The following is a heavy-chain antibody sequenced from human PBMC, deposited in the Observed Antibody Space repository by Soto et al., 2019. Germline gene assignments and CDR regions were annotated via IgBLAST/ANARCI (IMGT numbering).Heavy chain of an antibody. CDR2: ISYDGSNK. D-gene: IGHD1-20*01. J-gene: IGHJ4*02. V-gene: IGHV3-30*03. CDR3: AIVKRRITGPPWQDY. CDR1: GFTFSSYG. Sequence: QVQLVESGGGVVQTGRSLRLSCAASGFTFSSYGMHWVRQAPGKGLEWVAVISYDGSNKYYADSVKGRFTISRDNSKNTLYLQMNSLTAEDTAVYYCAIVKRRITGPPWQDYWCQGHLVTVS.